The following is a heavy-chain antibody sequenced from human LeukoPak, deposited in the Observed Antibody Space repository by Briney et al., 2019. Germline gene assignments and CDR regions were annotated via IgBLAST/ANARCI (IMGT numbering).Heavy chain of an antibody. V-gene: IGHV4-31*03. CDR3: ARADYYVIDY. CDR2: IYYSGST. CDR1: GGSISSGGYY. Sequence: SETLSLTCTVSGGSISSGGYYWSWIRQHPGTGLEWIGYIYYSGSTYYNPSLKSRVTISVDTSKNQFSLKLSSVTAADTAVYYCARADYYVIDYWGQGTLVIVSS. J-gene: IGHJ4*02. D-gene: IGHD3-10*02.